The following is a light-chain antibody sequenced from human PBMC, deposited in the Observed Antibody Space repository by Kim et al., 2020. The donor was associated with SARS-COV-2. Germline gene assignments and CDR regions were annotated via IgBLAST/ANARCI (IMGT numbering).Light chain of an antibody. CDR3: SSYTSSSTYV. V-gene: IGLV2-14*01. J-gene: IGLJ1*01. Sequence: LTQPASVSGSPGQSITISCTGTSSDVGGYNYVSWYQQHPGKAPKLMIYDVSKRPSGVSNRFSGSKSGNTASLTISGLQAEDEADYYCSSYTSSSTYVFGTGTQLTVL. CDR2: DVS. CDR1: SSDVGGYNY.